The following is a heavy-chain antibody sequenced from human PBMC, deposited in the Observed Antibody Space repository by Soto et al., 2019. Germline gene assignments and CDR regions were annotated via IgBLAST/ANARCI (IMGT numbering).Heavy chain of an antibody. J-gene: IGHJ6*02. D-gene: IGHD3-10*01. CDR1: GYTFTNFG. CDR2: ISAYNGNT. CDR3: ARVDGITMVRGVIITTYYYYGMDV. Sequence: ASVKVSCKASGYTFTNFGISWVRQAPGQGLEWMGWISAYNGNTNYAQKLQGRVTMTTDTSTSTAYMELRSLRSDDTAVYYCARVDGITMVRGVIITTYYYYGMDVWGQGTTVTVSS. V-gene: IGHV1-18*01.